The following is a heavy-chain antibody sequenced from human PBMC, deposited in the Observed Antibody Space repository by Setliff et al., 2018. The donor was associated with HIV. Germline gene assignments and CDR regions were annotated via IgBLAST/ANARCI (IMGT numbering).Heavy chain of an antibody. CDR2: IIPSLGAI. CDR1: GGTFRNYA. D-gene: IGHD3-10*01. J-gene: IGHJ4*02. Sequence: SVKVSCKAAGGTFRNYAINWARQAPGQGLEWMGAIIPSLGAIYSAQKFQGRVTITADEYATTVYMELSSLKSEDTAVYYCARGRWFGQLGSSFDHWGLGTLVTV. V-gene: IGHV1-69*13. CDR3: ARGRWFGQLGSSFDH.